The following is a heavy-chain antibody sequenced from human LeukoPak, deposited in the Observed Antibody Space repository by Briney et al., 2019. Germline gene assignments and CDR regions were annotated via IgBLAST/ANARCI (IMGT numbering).Heavy chain of an antibody. J-gene: IGHJ3*02. D-gene: IGHD2-15*01. Sequence: MPSETLSLTCTVSGGSISSYYWSWIRQPPWKGLEWIGYIYYSGSTNYNPSLKSRVTISVDTSKNQFSLKLSSVTAADTAVYYCARLNSRIEAFDIWGQGTMVTVSS. CDR1: GGSISSYY. V-gene: IGHV4-59*08. CDR3: ARLNSRIEAFDI. CDR2: IYYSGST.